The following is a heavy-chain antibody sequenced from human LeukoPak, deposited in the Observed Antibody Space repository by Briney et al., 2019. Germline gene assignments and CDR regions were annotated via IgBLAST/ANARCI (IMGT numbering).Heavy chain of an antibody. CDR2: IYPGDYDT. V-gene: IGHV5-51*01. J-gene: IGHJ4*02. D-gene: IGHD6-19*01. CDR1: GYIFTNYW. Sequence: GESLKISCKGSGYIFTNYWFGWVRQMPGKGLEWMAIIYPGDYDTRYNPSFQGQVTISADKSINTAYLHWSSLMASDTAMYYCARQGSSGWYYFDYWGQGTLVTVSS. CDR3: ARQGSSGWYYFDY.